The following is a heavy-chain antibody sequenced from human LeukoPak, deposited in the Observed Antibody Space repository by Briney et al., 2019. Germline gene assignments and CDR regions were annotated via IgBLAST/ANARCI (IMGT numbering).Heavy chain of an antibody. CDR1: GFSFSSYA. Sequence: GGSLRLSCAASGFSFSSYAMIWVRQAPGKGLEWVSSISDSGGNSFYIDSVKGRFTISSDNSKITLYLQMNSLRAEDTAVYYCAKSYNGYESKPDYWGQGTLVTVSS. CDR3: AKSYNGYESKPDY. V-gene: IGHV3-23*01. D-gene: IGHD5-12*01. J-gene: IGHJ4*02. CDR2: ISDSGGNS.